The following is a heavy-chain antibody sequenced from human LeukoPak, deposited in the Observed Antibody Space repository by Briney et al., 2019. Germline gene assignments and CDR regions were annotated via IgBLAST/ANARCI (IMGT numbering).Heavy chain of an antibody. V-gene: IGHV1-69*05. J-gene: IGHJ4*02. CDR1: GYTFTNYG. Sequence: SVKVSCQASGYTFTNYGISWVRQAPGQGLEWMGGIIPIFGTANYAQKFQGRVTITTDESTSTAYMELSSLRSEDTAVYYCARDFDGFDYWGQGTLVTVSS. CDR2: IIPIFGTA. CDR3: ARDFDGFDY.